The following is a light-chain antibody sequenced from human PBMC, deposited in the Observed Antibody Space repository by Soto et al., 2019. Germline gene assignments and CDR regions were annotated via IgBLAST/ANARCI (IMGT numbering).Light chain of an antibody. CDR1: QSVLYSSNNKNY. Sequence: DIVMTQSPDSLAVSLGERATINCKSSQSVLYSSNNKNYLAWYQQKPDQPPKLLIYWASTRESGVPDRFSGSGSGTDFTLTNSSLQAEDVAVYYCQQYYDAPQNFGQGTKVEIK. J-gene: IGKJ1*01. V-gene: IGKV4-1*01. CDR2: WAS. CDR3: QQYYDAPQN.